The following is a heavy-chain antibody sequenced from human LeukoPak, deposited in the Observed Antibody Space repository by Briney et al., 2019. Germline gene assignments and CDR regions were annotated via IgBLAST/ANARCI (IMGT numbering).Heavy chain of an antibody. V-gene: IGHV4-59*01. Sequence: SETLSLTCTVSGGSISSYYWSWIRKPPGKGLEWIGYIYYSGSTNYNPSLKSRVTISVDTSKNQFSLKLSSVTAADTAVYYCARGTWSSSIDYWGQGTLVTVSS. J-gene: IGHJ4*02. CDR1: GGSISSYY. CDR3: ARGTWSSSIDY. CDR2: IYYSGST. D-gene: IGHD6-6*01.